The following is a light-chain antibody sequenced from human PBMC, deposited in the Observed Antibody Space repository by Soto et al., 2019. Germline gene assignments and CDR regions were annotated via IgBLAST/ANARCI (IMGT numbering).Light chain of an antibody. J-gene: IGKJ3*01. CDR3: QQRSNWSLFT. CDR1: QSVSSY. V-gene: IGKV3-11*01. CDR2: DAS. Sequence: EIVLTQSPATLSLSPGERATLSCRASQSVSSYLAWYQQKPGQAPRLLIYDASNRATGIPARFSCSGSGTYFTLTISSLEPEDFAVYYCQQRSNWSLFTFGPGTKVDIK.